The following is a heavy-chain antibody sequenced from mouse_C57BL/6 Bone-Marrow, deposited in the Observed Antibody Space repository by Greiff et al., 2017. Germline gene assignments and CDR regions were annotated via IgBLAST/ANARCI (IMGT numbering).Heavy chain of an antibody. D-gene: IGHD3-2*02. CDR3: ARRLRQLRQYYFDY. V-gene: IGHV1-64*01. CDR2: LHPNSGST. J-gene: IGHJ2*01. Sequence: VQLQQPGAELVKPGASVKLSCKASGYTFTSYWMHWVKQRPGQGLEWIGMLHPNSGSTNYNEKFKSKATLAVDKSSSTAYMQLSSLTSEDSAVYYCARRLRQLRQYYFDYWGQGTTLTVSS. CDR1: GYTFTSYW.